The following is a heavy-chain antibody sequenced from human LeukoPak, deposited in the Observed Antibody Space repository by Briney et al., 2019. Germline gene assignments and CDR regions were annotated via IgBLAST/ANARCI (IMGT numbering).Heavy chain of an antibody. J-gene: IGHJ3*02. CDR2: IYYSGST. Sequence: SETLSLTCTVSGGSISGYYWSWIRQPPGKGLEWIGYIYYSGSTYYNPSLRRRLTISVDTYKNQVSLKLSSVTAADTAAYYCARGTVTTSMKAFDIWGQGAMVTVSS. V-gene: IGHV4-59*08. CDR3: ARGTVTTSMKAFDI. CDR1: GGSISGYY. D-gene: IGHD4-17*01.